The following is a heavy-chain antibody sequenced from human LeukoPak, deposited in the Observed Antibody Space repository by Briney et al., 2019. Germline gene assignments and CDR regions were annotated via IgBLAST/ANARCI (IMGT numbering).Heavy chain of an antibody. CDR2: INHSGST. V-gene: IGHV4-34*01. Sequence: PSETLSLTCAVYGGSFSGYYWSWIRQPPGKGLEWIGEINHSGSTNYNPSLKSRVTKSVDTSKNQFSLKLSSVSAADTAMYYCASRIYGDYALFDYWGQGTLVTVPS. D-gene: IGHD4-17*01. J-gene: IGHJ4*02. CDR3: ASRIYGDYALFDY. CDR1: GGSFSGYY.